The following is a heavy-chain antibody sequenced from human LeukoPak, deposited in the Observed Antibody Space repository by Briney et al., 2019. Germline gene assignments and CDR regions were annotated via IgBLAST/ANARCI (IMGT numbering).Heavy chain of an antibody. D-gene: IGHD3-10*01. CDR1: GYTFTGYY. J-gene: IGHJ5*02. CDR2: IYPNSGGT. V-gene: IGHV1-2*02. CDR3: ARGLLWFGTEYNWFDP. Sequence: SVTVSCQASGYTFTGYYMHWLRQAPGQGLEWIGWIYPNSGGTNYAQKFQGRVTMTRDTSISTAYMELSRLRSDDTAVYYCARGLLWFGTEYNWFDPWGQGTLVTVSS.